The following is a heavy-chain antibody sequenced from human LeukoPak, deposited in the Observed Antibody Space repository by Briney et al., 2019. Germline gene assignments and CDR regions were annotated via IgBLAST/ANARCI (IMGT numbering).Heavy chain of an antibody. Sequence: GASVKVSCKASGYSFADYYMHWVRQAPGQGLEWMGWIDPNTGNPTYAQGFTGRFVFSLDTSVSTTYLQISSLKAEDTAVYYCARAYQRLGGLSFPDQWGQGTLVSVSS. CDR1: GYSFADYY. J-gene: IGHJ5*02. CDR3: ARAYQRLGGLSFPDQ. CDR2: IDPNTGNP. D-gene: IGHD3-16*02. V-gene: IGHV7-4-1*02.